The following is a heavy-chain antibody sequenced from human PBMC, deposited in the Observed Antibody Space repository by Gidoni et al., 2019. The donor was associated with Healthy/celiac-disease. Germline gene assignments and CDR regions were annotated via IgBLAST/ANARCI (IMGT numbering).Heavy chain of an antibody. D-gene: IGHD3-22*01. CDR3: ARDGWGYYDSSGYYGDFDY. V-gene: IGHV1-46*01. Sequence: QVQLVQSGAEVKKPGASVKVSCKAAGYTFTSYYMHWVRQAPGQGLEWLGIINPSGCSTSYAQKFQGRVTMTRDTSTSTVYMELSSLRSEDTAVYYCARDGWGYYDSSGYYGDFDYWGQGTLVTVSS. CDR1: GYTFTSYY. CDR2: INPSGCST. J-gene: IGHJ4*02.